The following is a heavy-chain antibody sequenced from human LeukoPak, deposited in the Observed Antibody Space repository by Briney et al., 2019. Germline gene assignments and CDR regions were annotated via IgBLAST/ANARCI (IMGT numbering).Heavy chain of an antibody. CDR3: AKDRPTFYETSGAYYKPKGDF. V-gene: IGHV3-23*01. D-gene: IGHD2/OR15-2a*01. CDR1: GFTFNTHA. J-gene: IGHJ4*02. Sequence: GGSLRLSCEASGFTFNTHAMSWVRQAPEKGLEWVASITSSGRTPFYADSVRGRFTISRDNSKNTLYLQMNSLRGEDTAVYYCAKDRPTFYETSGAYYKPKGDFWGQGSLVTVSS. CDR2: ITSSGRTP.